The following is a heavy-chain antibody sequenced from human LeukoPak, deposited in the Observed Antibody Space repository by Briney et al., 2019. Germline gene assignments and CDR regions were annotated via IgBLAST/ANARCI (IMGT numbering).Heavy chain of an antibody. Sequence: KASETLSLTCSVSGGSISSINSGTYYWSWIRQPAGKGLEWIGRIYAGGSINYNPSLNGRVTISIDRSKNQFSLKLSSVTAADTALYYCAAGGDEFAYWGQGTLVTVSS. CDR3: AAGGDEFAY. J-gene: IGHJ4*02. D-gene: IGHD3-10*01. V-gene: IGHV4-61*02. CDR2: IYAGGSI. CDR1: GGSISSINSGTYY.